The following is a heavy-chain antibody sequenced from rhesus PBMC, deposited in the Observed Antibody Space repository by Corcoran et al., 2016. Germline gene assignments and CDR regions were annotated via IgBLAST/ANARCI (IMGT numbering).Heavy chain of an antibody. D-gene: IGHD6-13*01. CDR3: AGDQWYGSWQYNRFDV. CDR1: GGSISGYY. V-gene: IGHV4-73*01. Sequence: QVKRQQWGEGLVKPSETLSLTCAVYGGSISGYYWSWNRQPPGKGLEWIGNIDGNSASTNSHPPLKNRVTLSNDPSTNQFSLMLSSVAAADTAVYYCAGDQWYGSWQYNRFDVWGPGVLVTVSS. CDR2: IDGNSAST. J-gene: IGHJ5-1*01.